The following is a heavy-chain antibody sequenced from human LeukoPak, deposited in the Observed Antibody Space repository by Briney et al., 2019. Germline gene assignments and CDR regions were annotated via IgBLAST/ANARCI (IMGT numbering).Heavy chain of an antibody. Sequence: GGSLRLSCAASGFTFSSYWMSWVRQAPGKGLEWVSTLSGSGITTYYADSVKGRFTISRDNSKNTLYLQMNSLRAEDTAVYYCAKGIYSSGWSYFDYWGHGTLVTVSS. CDR1: GFTFSSYW. CDR2: LSGSGITT. J-gene: IGHJ4*01. CDR3: AKGIYSSGWSYFDY. D-gene: IGHD6-19*01. V-gene: IGHV3-23*01.